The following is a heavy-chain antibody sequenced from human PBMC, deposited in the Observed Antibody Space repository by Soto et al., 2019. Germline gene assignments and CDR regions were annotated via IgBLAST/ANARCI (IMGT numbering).Heavy chain of an antibody. J-gene: IGHJ4*02. V-gene: IGHV4-59*01. CDR3: ARVFWKYQLDY. CDR2: IYYSGST. CDR1: GGSISSYY. Sequence: SETLSLTCTVSGGSISSYYWSWIRQPPGKGLEWIGYIYYSGSTNYNPSLKSRVTISVDTSKNQFSLKLSSVTAADTAVYYCARVFWKYQLDYWGQGTLVTVS. D-gene: IGHD2-2*01.